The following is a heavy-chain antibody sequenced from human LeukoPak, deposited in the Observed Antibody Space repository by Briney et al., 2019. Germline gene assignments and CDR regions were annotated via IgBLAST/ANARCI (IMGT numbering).Heavy chain of an antibody. Sequence: ASVKVSCKASGYTFTGYYMHWVRQAPGQGLEWMGWINPNSGGTNYAQKFQGRVTTTSDMSTSTVYMELSSLRSEDTAVYYCARDRGAAGEVWWFDPWGQGTLVTVSS. D-gene: IGHD6-13*01. CDR2: INPNSGGT. CDR3: ARDRGAAGEVWWFDP. CDR1: GYTFTGYY. J-gene: IGHJ5*02. V-gene: IGHV1-2*02.